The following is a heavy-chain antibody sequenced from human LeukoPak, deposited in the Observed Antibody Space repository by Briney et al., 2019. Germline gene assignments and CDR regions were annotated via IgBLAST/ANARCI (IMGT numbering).Heavy chain of an antibody. CDR1: GGSFSGYY. Sequence: SETLSLTCAVYGGSFSGYYWSWIRQPPGKGLEWIGEINHSGSTNYNPSLKSRVTISVDTSKNQFSLKLSSVTAADTAVYYCARRGSMVRGVIFYYYYYMDVWGKGTTVTVSS. V-gene: IGHV4-34*01. CDR2: INHSGST. D-gene: IGHD3-10*01. J-gene: IGHJ6*03. CDR3: ARRGSMVRGVIFYYYYYMDV.